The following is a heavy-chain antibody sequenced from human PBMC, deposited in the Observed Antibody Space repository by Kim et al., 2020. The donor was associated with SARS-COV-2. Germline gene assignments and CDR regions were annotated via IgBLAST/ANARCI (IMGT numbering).Heavy chain of an antibody. Sequence: AQKFQGRITMTEDTSTDTAYMELSSLRSEDTALYYCATGDRVVGTAVLDFWGQGTMVTVSS. CDR3: ATGDRVVGTAVLDF. V-gene: IGHV1-24*01. J-gene: IGHJ3*01. D-gene: IGHD3-22*01.